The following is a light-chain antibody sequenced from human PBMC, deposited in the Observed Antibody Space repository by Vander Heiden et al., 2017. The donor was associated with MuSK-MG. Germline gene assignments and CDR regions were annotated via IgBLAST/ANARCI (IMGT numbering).Light chain of an antibody. V-gene: IGLV3-1*01. Sequence: SYELTQPPSVSVSPGQTVTITCSGDKLGDKYSCWYQEKPGQSPVLVIYQDTKRPSGIPERFSGSSSGNTATLTISGTQAMDEADYYCQAWDSSTRVVFGGGTKLTVI. CDR3: QAWDSSTRVV. CDR2: QDT. J-gene: IGLJ2*01. CDR1: KLGDKY.